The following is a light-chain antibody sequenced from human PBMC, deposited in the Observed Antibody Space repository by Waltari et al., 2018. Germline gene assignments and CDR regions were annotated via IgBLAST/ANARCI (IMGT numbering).Light chain of an antibody. CDR3: SSYAGRNTL. V-gene: IGLV2-8*01. CDR1: SSDVGVYNS. J-gene: IGLJ2*01. Sequence: QSALTQPPSASGAPGQSVTISCTGTSSDVGVYNSVAWYQQHPGEAPKLLLYEVSKRPSGVPDRFSGSKSGNTASLTVSGLQAEDEGDYYCSSYAGRNTLFGGGTKLTVL. CDR2: EVS.